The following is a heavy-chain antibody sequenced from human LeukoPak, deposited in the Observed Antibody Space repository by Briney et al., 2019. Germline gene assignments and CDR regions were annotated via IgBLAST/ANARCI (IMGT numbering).Heavy chain of an antibody. D-gene: IGHD3-9*01. Sequence: ASVKASCKASGYTFTSYGISWVRQAPGQGLEWMGWISAYNGNTNYAQKLQGRVTMTTDTSTSTAYMELRSLRSDDTAVYYCARDIVDILTGYYSDYWGQGTLVTVSS. V-gene: IGHV1-18*01. J-gene: IGHJ4*02. CDR1: GYTFTSYG. CDR2: ISAYNGNT. CDR3: ARDIVDILTGYYSDY.